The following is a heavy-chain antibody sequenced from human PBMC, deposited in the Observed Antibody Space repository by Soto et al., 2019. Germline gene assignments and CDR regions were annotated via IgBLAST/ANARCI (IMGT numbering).Heavy chain of an antibody. J-gene: IGHJ4*02. CDR1: GFTFSSYA. Sequence: EVQLLESGGGLLQPGGSLRLSCAASGFTFSSYAMSWVRQAPGKGLEWVSAISGSGGSTYYADSVKGRFTISRDNSKNTLYLQMNSLRAEDTAVYYCAKVASSGYYYGGYFDYWGQGTLVTVSS. CDR3: AKVASSGYYYGGYFDY. CDR2: ISGSGGST. D-gene: IGHD3-22*01. V-gene: IGHV3-23*01.